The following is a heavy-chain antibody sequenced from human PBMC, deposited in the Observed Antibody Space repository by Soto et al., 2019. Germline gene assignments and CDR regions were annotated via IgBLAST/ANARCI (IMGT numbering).Heavy chain of an antibody. Sequence: ASVKVSCKASGYTFTNYAIHWVRQAPGQRLEWMGWINAGIGNTTYSQKFQGRVTITRDTSASTAYMEVSSLRFEDTAVYYCARSTTIIPKVGLDHWGQGTLVTVSS. CDR3: ARSTTIIPKVGLDH. D-gene: IGHD3-3*01. V-gene: IGHV1-3*01. CDR1: GYTFTNYA. CDR2: INAGIGNT. J-gene: IGHJ4*02.